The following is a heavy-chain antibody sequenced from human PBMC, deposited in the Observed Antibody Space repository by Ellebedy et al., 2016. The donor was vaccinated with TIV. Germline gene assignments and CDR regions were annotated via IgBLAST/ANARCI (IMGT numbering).Heavy chain of an antibody. CDR1: GGSISGTYTSYY. CDR2: IYDSGRT. V-gene: IGHV4-39*01. J-gene: IGHJ6*02. CDR3: ARYRSGIVVVPAHYGMDV. D-gene: IGHD2-2*01. Sequence: SETLSLXXNVSGGSISGTYTSYYWGWIRQPPGKGLEWIGSIYDSGRTHYNPSLKSRVTISVDTSKNQFSLKLSSVTAADTAVYYCARYRSGIVVVPAHYGMDVWGHGTTVTVSS.